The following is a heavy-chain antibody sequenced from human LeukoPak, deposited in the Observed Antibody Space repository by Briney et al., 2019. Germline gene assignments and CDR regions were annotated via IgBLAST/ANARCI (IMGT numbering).Heavy chain of an antibody. CDR1: GYTFISYD. V-gene: IGHV1-18*01. CDR3: TRRGDYYGSGSYYPEYYYYYYYMDV. Sequence: GASVKVSCKASGYTFISYDFSWVRQAPGQGLEWMGWISTYNGNTNYAQKLQGRVTMTTDTSTSTAYMELRSLRSDDTAVYYCTRRGDYYGSGSYYPEYYYYYYYMDVWGKGTTVTISS. CDR2: ISTYNGNT. D-gene: IGHD3-10*01. J-gene: IGHJ6*03.